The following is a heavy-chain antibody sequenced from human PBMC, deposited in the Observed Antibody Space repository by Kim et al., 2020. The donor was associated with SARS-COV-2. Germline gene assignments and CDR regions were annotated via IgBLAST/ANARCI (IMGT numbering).Heavy chain of an antibody. V-gene: IGHV7-4-1*02. Sequence: NPTYAQGFTGRFVFSLDTSVSTAYLQISSLKAEDTAMYYCARDSVYNFDYWGQGTLVTVSS. CDR2: NP. J-gene: IGHJ4*02. D-gene: IGHD2-8*01. CDR3: ARDSVYNFDY.